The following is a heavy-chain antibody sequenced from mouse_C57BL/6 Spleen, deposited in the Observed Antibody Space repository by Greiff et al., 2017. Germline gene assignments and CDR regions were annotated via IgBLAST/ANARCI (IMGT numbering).Heavy chain of an antibody. D-gene: IGHD2-3*01. CDR1: GYAFSSYW. Sequence: QVQLQQSGAELVKPGASVKISCKASGYAFSSYWMNWVKQRPGKGLEWIGQIYPGDGDTNYNGKFKGQATLTADKSSSTAYMQLSSLTSEDSAVYFCARGDGSNAMDYWGQGTSVTVSS. CDR3: ARGDGSNAMDY. CDR2: IYPGDGDT. V-gene: IGHV1-80*01. J-gene: IGHJ4*01.